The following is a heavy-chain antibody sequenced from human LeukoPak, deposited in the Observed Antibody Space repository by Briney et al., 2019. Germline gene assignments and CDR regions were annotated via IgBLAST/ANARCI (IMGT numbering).Heavy chain of an antibody. CDR3: ARGSGSYYYYYMDV. V-gene: IGHV4-30-4*08. Sequence: SQTLSLTCTVSGGSISSGDYYWSWIRQPPGKGLEWIGYIYYSGSTYYNPSLKSRVTISVDTSKNQFSLKLSSATAADTAVYYCARGSGSYYYYYMDVWGKGTTVTVSS. CDR1: GGSISSGDYY. CDR2: IYYSGST. J-gene: IGHJ6*03.